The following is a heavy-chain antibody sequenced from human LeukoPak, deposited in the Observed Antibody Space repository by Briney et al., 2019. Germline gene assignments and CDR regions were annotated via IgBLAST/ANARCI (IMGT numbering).Heavy chain of an antibody. D-gene: IGHD6-13*01. CDR1: GYTFTGYY. CDR2: INPNSGGT. Sequence: ASVNVSCKASGYTFTGYYMHWVRQAPGQGLEWMGWINPNSGGTNYAQKFQGRVTMTRDTSISTAYMELSRLRSDDTAVYYCARGGIAAAARGYNWFDPWGQGTLVTVSS. CDR3: ARGGIAAAARGYNWFDP. J-gene: IGHJ5*02. V-gene: IGHV1-2*02.